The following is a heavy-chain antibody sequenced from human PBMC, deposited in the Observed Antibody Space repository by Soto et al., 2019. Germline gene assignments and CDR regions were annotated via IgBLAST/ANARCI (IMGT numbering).Heavy chain of an antibody. Sequence: QVQLVESGGGVVQPGRSLRLSCAASGFTFSSYGMHWVRQAPGKGLEWVAVISYDGSNKYYADSVKGRFTISRDNSKNTLYLQMNSLRAEDTAVYYCAKISGLWELRPCWGQGTLVTVSS. CDR2: ISYDGSNK. D-gene: IGHD1-26*01. V-gene: IGHV3-30*18. CDR3: AKISGLWELRPC. CDR1: GFTFSSYG. J-gene: IGHJ4*02.